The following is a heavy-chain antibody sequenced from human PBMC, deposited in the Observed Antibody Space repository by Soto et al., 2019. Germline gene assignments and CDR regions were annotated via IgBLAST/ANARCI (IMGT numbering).Heavy chain of an antibody. CDR1: GDSMTKYY. J-gene: IGHJ4*02. Sequence: SETLSLTCNVSGDSMTKYYWSWIRQPAGKGLEWIGRIYTSGSTNYSPSLKSRVTMSIDTSNNHFSLNLKSVTAADTAVYYCARTVGAAYYFDFWGQGALVTSP. V-gene: IGHV4-4*07. D-gene: IGHD1-26*01. CDR3: ARTVGAAYYFDF. CDR2: IYTSGST.